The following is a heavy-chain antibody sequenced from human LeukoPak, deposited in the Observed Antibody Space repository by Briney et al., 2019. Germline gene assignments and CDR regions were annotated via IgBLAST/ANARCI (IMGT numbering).Heavy chain of an antibody. Sequence: PGGSLRLSCAASGFTFSSYAMSWVRQAPGKGLEWVSAISGSGGSTYYADSVKGRFTISRDSSKNTLYLQMNSLRAEDTAVYYCAKDGPDYDFWSGQFDYWGQGTLVTVSS. CDR2: ISGSGGST. CDR1: GFTFSSYA. V-gene: IGHV3-23*01. J-gene: IGHJ4*02. D-gene: IGHD3-3*01. CDR3: AKDGPDYDFWSGQFDY.